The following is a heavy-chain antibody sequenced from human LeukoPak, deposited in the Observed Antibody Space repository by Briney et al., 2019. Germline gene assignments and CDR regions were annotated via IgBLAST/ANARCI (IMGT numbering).Heavy chain of an antibody. J-gene: IGHJ3*02. D-gene: IGHD3-3*01. CDR2: IDARSGIT. V-gene: IGHV3-48*01. Sequence: AGGSLRLSCAASGFTFTIFGLNWVRQAPGKVPEWVSYIDARSGITYYADSVQGRFTISRDNAQETVFLQMNSLRADDTAVYYCARTYDFGRGPPGDAFDNWGAGTLVTVSS. CDR3: ARTYDFGRGPPGDAFDN. CDR1: GFTFTIFG.